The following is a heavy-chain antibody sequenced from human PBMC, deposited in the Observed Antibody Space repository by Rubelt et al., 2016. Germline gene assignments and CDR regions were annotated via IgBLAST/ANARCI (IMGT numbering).Heavy chain of an antibody. CDR3: ARVGGTSGSPPDY. CDR2: IYHSGDT. V-gene: IGHV4-4*02. D-gene: IGHD3-10*01. CDR1: GASISSSYW. J-gene: IGHJ4*02. Sequence: GTLSLTCAVSGASISSSYWWSWVRQFPGKGLEWIGEIYHSGDTNYNPSLKSRVTISVDKSKNQFSLRLTSVTAADTAVYYCARVGGTSGSPPDYWGQGTLVTVS.